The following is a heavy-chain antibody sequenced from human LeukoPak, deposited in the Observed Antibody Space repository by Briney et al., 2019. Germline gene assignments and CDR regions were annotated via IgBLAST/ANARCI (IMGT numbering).Heavy chain of an antibody. CDR1: GFTFSSYG. D-gene: IGHD3-9*01. CDR2: ISYDGSSK. Sequence: GGSLRLSCAASGFTFSSYGMHWVRQAPGKGLEWVADISYDGSSKYYADSVKGRFTISRDNSKNTLYLQMNSLRAEDTAVYYCAKDQVMRYFELSMDVWGKGTTVTVSS. J-gene: IGHJ6*04. CDR3: AKDQVMRYFELSMDV. V-gene: IGHV3-30*18.